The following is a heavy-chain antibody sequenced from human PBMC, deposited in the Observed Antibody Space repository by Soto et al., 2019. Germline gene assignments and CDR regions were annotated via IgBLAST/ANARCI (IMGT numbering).Heavy chain of an antibody. CDR2: INHSGST. D-gene: IGHD2-2*01. CDR1: GGSFSGYY. Sequence: LSLTCAVYGGSFSGYYWIWIRQPPWKGLEWIGEINHSGSTNYNPSLKGRVTISVDTSKNQFSLKLSSVTAADTAVYYCARGLGYCSSTSCYWVYYYGMDVWGQGTTVTVSS. J-gene: IGHJ6*02. CDR3: ARGLGYCSSTSCYWVYYYGMDV. V-gene: IGHV4-34*01.